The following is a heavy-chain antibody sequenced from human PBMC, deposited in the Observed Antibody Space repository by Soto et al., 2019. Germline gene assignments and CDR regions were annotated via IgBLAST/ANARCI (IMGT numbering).Heavy chain of an antibody. D-gene: IGHD3-16*01. CDR3: ARDTLRAR. Sequence: QVQLVQSGAEVKKPGSSVKVSCKASGGTFSSYTISWVRQAPGQGLEWMGRIIPILGIANYAQKLQGRVTITDDKSTSTAYMELSSMRSENTAVYYCARDTLRARWGQGTLVTVSS. J-gene: IGHJ4*02. CDR1: GGTFSSYT. CDR2: IIPILGIA. V-gene: IGHV1-69*08.